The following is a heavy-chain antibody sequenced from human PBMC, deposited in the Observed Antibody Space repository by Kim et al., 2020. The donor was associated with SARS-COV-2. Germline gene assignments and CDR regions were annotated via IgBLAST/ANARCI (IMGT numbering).Heavy chain of an antibody. CDR2: SGSSVST. J-gene: IGHJ4*02. CDR3: VALGC. D-gene: IGHD6-19*01. V-gene: IGHV3-23*01. Sequence: SGSSVSTYYAASVKGRFTITRDNAKNTLYLQMNSLRAEDTAVYYSVALGCWGQGTLVTVSS.